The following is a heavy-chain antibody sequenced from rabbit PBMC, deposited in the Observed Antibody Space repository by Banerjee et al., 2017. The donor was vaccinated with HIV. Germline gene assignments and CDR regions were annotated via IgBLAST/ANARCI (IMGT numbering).Heavy chain of an antibody. CDR3: VRDVLWEYASTSGYYAYFNL. CDR1: GIAFSPFA. CDR2: IDNLFGTR. Sequence: QEQLVESGGGLVTLGGSLKLSCKASGIAFSPFAISWVRQAPGKGLEWIGYIDNLFGTRDYASWVNGRFTISLDNAQNTVFLRMTSLTAADTATYFCVRDVLWEYASTSGYYAYFNLWGPGTLVTVS. D-gene: IGHD1-1*01. J-gene: IGHJ4*01. V-gene: IGHV1S47*01.